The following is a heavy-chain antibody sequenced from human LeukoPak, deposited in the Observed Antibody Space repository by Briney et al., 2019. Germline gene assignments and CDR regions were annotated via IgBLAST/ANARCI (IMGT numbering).Heavy chain of an antibody. Sequence: PGGSLRLSCAASGFTFSRFGMNWVRQAPGKGLEWISYISSSSAMYYADSVKGRFTISRDNAKNSLYLQMSSLRDEDTAVYYCAQKGGTDHWGQGTLVTVSS. CDR3: AQKGGTDH. D-gene: IGHD2-15*01. V-gene: IGHV3-48*02. J-gene: IGHJ4*02. CDR2: ISSSSAM. CDR1: GFTFSRFG.